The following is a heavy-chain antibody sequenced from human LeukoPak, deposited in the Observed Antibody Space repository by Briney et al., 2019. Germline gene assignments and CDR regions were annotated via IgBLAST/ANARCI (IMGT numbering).Heavy chain of an antibody. J-gene: IGHJ4*02. D-gene: IGHD3-10*01. CDR1: GYSFLSYW. CDR2: IYPPDSDT. CDR3: ARPSPNRGDDY. V-gene: IGHV5-51*01. Sequence: GESLKISCTASGYSFLSYWMGWVRQMPGKGLELVGIIYPPDSDTKYSPSFQGRVTISVDKSISTAYLQWSSLEASDTAIYYCARPSPNRGDDYWGQGTLLTVSS.